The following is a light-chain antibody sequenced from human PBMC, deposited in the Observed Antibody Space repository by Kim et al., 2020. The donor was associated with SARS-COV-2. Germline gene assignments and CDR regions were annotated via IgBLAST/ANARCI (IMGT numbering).Light chain of an antibody. CDR2: LAS. Sequence: EIVLTQSPATLSLSPGERATLSCRASQSVSTLLAWYQQKPGQAPRLLIDLASNRATGITARFSGSGSGTDFTLTISSLEPEDFAVYYCHQRSAWPVTFGQGTRLEIK. CDR3: HQRSAWPVT. J-gene: IGKJ5*01. CDR1: QSVSTL. V-gene: IGKV3-11*01.